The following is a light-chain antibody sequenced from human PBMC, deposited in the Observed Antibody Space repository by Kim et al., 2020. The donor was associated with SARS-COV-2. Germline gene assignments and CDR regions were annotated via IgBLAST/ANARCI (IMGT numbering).Light chain of an antibody. CDR1: STNVGSNA. V-gene: IGLV1-44*01. CDR3: AAWDDSLNGVV. CDR2: SSN. J-gene: IGLJ2*01. Sequence: GKRVTISCAGSSTNVGSNAVNWYQQLPGTPPQLLIYSSNQRPAGVPDLFSGSKSGTSASLAISGLHSEDEADYYCAAWDDSLNGVVFGGGTQLTVL.